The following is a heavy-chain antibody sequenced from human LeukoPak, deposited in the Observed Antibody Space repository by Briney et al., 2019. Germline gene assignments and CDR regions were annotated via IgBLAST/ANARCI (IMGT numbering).Heavy chain of an antibody. Sequence: TGGSLRLSCAASEFTFSTYSMNWVRQAPGKGLEWVANINKDATETYYGDSVKGRFTISRDNAKNSLYLQINNLRAEDTAVYYCQFGSGNYYNIPDSWSDPWGQGTLVTVPS. CDR3: QFGSGNYYNIPDSWSDP. V-gene: IGHV3-7*01. J-gene: IGHJ5*02. CDR1: EFTFSTYS. CDR2: INKDATET. D-gene: IGHD3-10*01.